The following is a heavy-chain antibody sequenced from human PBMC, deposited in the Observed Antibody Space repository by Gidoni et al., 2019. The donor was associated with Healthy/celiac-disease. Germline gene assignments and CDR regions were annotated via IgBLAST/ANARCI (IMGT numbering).Heavy chain of an antibody. Sequence: EVQLLESGGGLVQPGGSLRLSCAASGFPFSSYAMSWVRQAPGKGLEWVSAISGSGGSTYYADSVKGRFTISRDNSKNTLYLQMNSLRAEDTAVYYCAKIKKQQLVPQYYFDYWGQGTLVTVSS. J-gene: IGHJ4*02. CDR1: GFPFSSYA. D-gene: IGHD6-13*01. CDR3: AKIKKQQLVPQYYFDY. CDR2: ISGSGGST. V-gene: IGHV3-23*01.